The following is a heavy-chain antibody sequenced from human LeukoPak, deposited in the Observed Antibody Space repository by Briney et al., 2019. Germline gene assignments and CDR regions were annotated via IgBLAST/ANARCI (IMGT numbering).Heavy chain of an antibody. J-gene: IGHJ4*02. CDR1: GGSISSYY. Sequence: KSSETLSLTCTVSGGSISSYYWSWIRQPPGKGLEWIGYIYYSGSTNYNPSLKSRVTISVDTSKNQFSLKLSSVTAADTTVYYSAGLGGDQYYFAYWGQGTLVPVSS. D-gene: IGHD2-21*02. CDR2: IYYSGST. V-gene: IGHV4-59*08. CDR3: AGLGGDQYYFAY.